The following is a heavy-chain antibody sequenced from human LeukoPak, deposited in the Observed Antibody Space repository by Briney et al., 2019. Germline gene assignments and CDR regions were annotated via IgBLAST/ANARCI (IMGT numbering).Heavy chain of an antibody. CDR2: IRSKAYGGTT. V-gene: IGHV3-49*04. J-gene: IGHJ1*01. Sequence: GGSLRLSCTAPGFXFGDYAMSWVRQAPGKGLEWVGFIRSKAYGGTTEYAASVKGRFTISRDDSKSIAYLQMNSLKTEDTAVYYCTRDSPYSSGWDTLCYWGQGTLVTVSS. CDR1: GFXFGDYA. D-gene: IGHD6-19*01. CDR3: TRDSPYSSGWDTLCY.